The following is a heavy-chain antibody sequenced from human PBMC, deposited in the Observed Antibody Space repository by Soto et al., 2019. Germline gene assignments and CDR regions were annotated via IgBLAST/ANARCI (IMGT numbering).Heavy chain of an antibody. J-gene: IGHJ4*02. CDR3: AREERGKRNRDYFDY. D-gene: IGHD1-1*01. CDR2: IYYSGST. CDR1: GGSVSSGSYY. Sequence: SETLSLTCTVSGGSVSSGSYYWSWIRQPPGKGLEWIGYIYYSGSTNYNPSLKSRVTISVDTPKNQFSLQLTSVTAADTAVYYCAREERGKRNRDYFDYWGQGTQVTVSS. V-gene: IGHV4-61*01.